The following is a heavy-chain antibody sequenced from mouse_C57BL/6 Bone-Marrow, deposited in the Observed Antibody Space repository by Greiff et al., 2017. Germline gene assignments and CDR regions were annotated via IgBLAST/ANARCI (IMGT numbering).Heavy chain of an antibody. D-gene: IGHD1-1*01. CDR1: GYTFTSYW. CDR3: ARDWGDGSSWGDWYFDV. Sequence: QVQLQQPGAELVMPGASVKLSCKASGYTFTSYWMHWVKQRPGQGLEWIGEIDPSDSYTNYNQKFRGKSTLTVDKSSSQAYMQLRSLTSEDSAVYYCARDWGDGSSWGDWYFDVWGTGTTVTVSS. J-gene: IGHJ1*03. V-gene: IGHV1-69*01. CDR2: IDPSDSYT.